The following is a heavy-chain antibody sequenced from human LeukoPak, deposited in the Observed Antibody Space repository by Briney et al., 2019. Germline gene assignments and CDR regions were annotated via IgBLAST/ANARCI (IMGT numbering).Heavy chain of an antibody. J-gene: IGHJ4*02. CDR3: ARVSDGYNSIYFDY. Sequence: GGSLRLSCAASGFTVSSNYMSWVRQAPGKGLEWVSVIYSGGSTYYADSVKGRFTISRHNSKNTLYLQTNSLRAEDTAVYYCARVSDGYNSIYFDYWGQGTLVTVSS. D-gene: IGHD5-24*01. CDR1: GFTVSSNY. V-gene: IGHV3-53*04. CDR2: IYSGGST.